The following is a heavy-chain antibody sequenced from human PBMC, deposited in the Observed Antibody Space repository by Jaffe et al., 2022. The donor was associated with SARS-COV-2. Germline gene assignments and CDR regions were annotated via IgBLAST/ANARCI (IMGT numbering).Heavy chain of an antibody. CDR2: ISYDGSNK. CDR1: GFTFSSYG. D-gene: IGHD6-19*01. Sequence: QVQLVESGGGVVQPGRSLRLSCAASGFTFSSYGMHWVRQAPGKGLEWVAVISYDGSNKYYADSVKGRFTISRDNSKNTLYLQMNSLRAEDTAVYYCAKDRRQGAGTKHALNPWGQGTTVTVSS. J-gene: IGHJ6*02. CDR3: AKDRRQGAGTKHALNP. V-gene: IGHV3-30*18.